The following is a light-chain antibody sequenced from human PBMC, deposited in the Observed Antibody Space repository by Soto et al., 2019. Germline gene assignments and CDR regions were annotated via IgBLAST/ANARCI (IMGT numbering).Light chain of an antibody. V-gene: IGLV2-14*01. CDR1: SSDVGGYNY. CDR2: EVS. CDR3: SSYTSSSTPWV. J-gene: IGLJ3*02. Sequence: QSALTQPASVSVSPGQSITIPCTGTSSDVGGYNYVSWYQQHRGKAPKLMIYEVSNRPPGVSNRFSGSKSGNTASLTISGLQAEDEADYYCSSYTSSSTPWVFGGGTKLTVL.